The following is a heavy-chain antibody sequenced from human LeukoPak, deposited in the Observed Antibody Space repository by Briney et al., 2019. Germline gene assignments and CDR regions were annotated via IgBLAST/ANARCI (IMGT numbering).Heavy chain of an antibody. CDR3: ARHGPLKGPIRLPFDY. D-gene: IGHD2-15*01. CDR1: GGSFSGYY. Sequence: SETLSLTYAVYGGSFSGYYWSWIRQPPGKGLEWIGEINHSGSTNYNPSLKSRVTISVDTSKNQFSLKLSSVTAADTAVYYCARHGPLKGPIRLPFDYWGQGTLVTVSS. J-gene: IGHJ4*02. V-gene: IGHV4-34*01. CDR2: INHSGST.